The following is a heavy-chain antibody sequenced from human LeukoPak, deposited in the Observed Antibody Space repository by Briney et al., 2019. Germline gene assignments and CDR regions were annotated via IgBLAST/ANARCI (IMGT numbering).Heavy chain of an antibody. Sequence: GGSLRLSCAASGFTFSSYVMSWVRQAPEKGLEWVSGISGSGFTTYYADSVKGRFTISRDNSKNTLYLQMNSLRAEDTAVYYCAKVSGELEYPSGYFDYWGQGTLVTVSS. V-gene: IGHV3-23*01. J-gene: IGHJ4*02. CDR2: ISGSGFTT. CDR1: GFTFSSYV. D-gene: IGHD1-1*01. CDR3: AKVSGELEYPSGYFDY.